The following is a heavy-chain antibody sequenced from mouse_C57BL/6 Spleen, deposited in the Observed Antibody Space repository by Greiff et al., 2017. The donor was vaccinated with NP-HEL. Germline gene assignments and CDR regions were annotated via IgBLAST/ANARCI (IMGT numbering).Heavy chain of an antibody. J-gene: IGHJ4*01. CDR1: GFTFSSYA. CDR2: ISDGGSYT. CDR3: ARDHGNYGYAMDY. V-gene: IGHV5-4*01. Sequence: DVMLVESGGGLVKPGGSLKLSCAASGFTFSSYAMSWVRQTPEKRLEWVATISDGGSYTYYPDNVKGRFTISRDNAKNNLYLQMSHLKSEDTAMYYCARDHGNYGYAMDYWGQGTSVTVSS. D-gene: IGHD2-1*01.